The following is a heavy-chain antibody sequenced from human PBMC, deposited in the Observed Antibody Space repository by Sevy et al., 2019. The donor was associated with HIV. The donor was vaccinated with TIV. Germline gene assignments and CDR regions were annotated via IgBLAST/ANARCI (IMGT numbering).Heavy chain of an antibody. V-gene: IGHV4-59*01. J-gene: IGHJ4*02. CDR1: GGSINSFF. CDR3: ARGGGIYYDSRGFHPQYYFDS. CDR2: VYDSGNS. D-gene: IGHD3-22*01. Sequence: SETLSLTCAVSGGSINSFFWSWIRQSPGKGLEWIGYVYDSGNSEYNPSLRIRVTISVDTSKKQFSLKLSSVTAADTAVYYCARGGGIYYDSRGFHPQYYFDSWGQGTLVTVSS.